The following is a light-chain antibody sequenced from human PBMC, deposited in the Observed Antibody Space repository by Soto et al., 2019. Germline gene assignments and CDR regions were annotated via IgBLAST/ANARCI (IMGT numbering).Light chain of an antibody. CDR1: QSVSSSY. CDR3: QQYGSSAWT. V-gene: IGKV3-20*01. Sequence: EIVLTQSPGTLSLSPGERATLSCRASQSVSSSYLAWYQQKPGQAPRLLIYGASSRASGVPDRFSGSGSGTDFTLTFSSLDPEYFAVYYCQQYGSSAWTFGQGTKVEI. CDR2: GAS. J-gene: IGKJ1*01.